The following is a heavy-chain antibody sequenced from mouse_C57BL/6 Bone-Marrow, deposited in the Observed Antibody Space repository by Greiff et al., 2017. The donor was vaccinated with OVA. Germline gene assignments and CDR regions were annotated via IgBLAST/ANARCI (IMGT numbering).Heavy chain of an antibody. J-gene: IGHJ3*01. V-gene: IGHV5-6*01. CDR1: GFTFSSYG. D-gene: IGHD2-4*01. Sequence: EVQVVESGGDLVKPGGSLKLSCAASGFTFSSYGMSWVRQTPDKRLEWVATISSGGSYTYYPDSVKGRFTISRDNAKNTLYLQMSSLKSEDTAMDYCARLDYGWFAYWGQGTLVTVSA. CDR3: ARLDYGWFAY. CDR2: ISSGGSYT.